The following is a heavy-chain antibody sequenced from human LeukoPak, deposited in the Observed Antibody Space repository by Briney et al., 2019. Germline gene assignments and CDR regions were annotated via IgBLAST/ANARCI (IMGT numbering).Heavy chain of an antibody. CDR2: IFYTGKT. CDR1: GGSVYTSDYY. J-gene: IGHJ4*02. Sequence: TSETLSLTCTVSGGSVYTSDYYWGWVRQPPGKGPEWIGDIFYTGKTNYNPSLKSRVSISIDTSKNQFSLKLTSVTAADTAVYYCARVFDSWGQGTLVTVSS. CDR3: ARVFDS. V-gene: IGHV4-39*07.